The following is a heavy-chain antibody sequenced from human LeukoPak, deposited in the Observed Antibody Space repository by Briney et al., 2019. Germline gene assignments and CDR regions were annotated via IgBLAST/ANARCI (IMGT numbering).Heavy chain of an antibody. V-gene: IGHV4-39*01. J-gene: IGHJ1*01. CDR3: ARGWRYYGSGSHEYFQH. D-gene: IGHD3-10*01. CDR2: IYYSGST. CDR1: GDSISSSSFY. Sequence: SETLSLTCTVSGDSISSSSFYWGWIRQPPGKGLEWIVTIYYSGSTYYNPSLKSRVTISVDTSKNQFSLKLSSVTAADTAVYYCARGWRYYGSGSHEYFQHWGQGTLVTVSS.